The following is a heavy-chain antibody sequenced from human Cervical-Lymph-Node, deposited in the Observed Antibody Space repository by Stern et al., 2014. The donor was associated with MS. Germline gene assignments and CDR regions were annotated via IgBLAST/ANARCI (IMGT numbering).Heavy chain of an antibody. D-gene: IGHD5-24*01. CDR2: IWDDGSNK. J-gene: IGHJ2*01. Sequence: VQLVQSGGGVVQPGRSLRLSCAASGFTFSSYGMHWVRQAPGKGLEWVAVIWDDGSNKYYADSVKGRFTISRDNSKNTLYLQMNSLRAEDTAVYYCARAWLQRGWDFDLWGRGTLVTVSS. V-gene: IGHV3-33*01. CDR3: ARAWLQRGWDFDL. CDR1: GFTFSSYG.